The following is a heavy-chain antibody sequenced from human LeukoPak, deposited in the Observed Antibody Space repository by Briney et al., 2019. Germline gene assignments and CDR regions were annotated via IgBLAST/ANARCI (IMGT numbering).Heavy chain of an antibody. CDR2: INHSGST. CDR3: ARCSTSSYYYYGMDV. Sequence: LETLSLTCAVSGGSFSGYYWSWIRQPPGKGLEWIGEINHSGSTNYNPSLKSRVTISVDTSKNQFSLKLSSVTAADTAVYYCARCSTSSYYYYGMDVWGKGTTVTVSP. V-gene: IGHV4-34*01. D-gene: IGHD2-2*01. J-gene: IGHJ6*04. CDR1: GGSFSGYY.